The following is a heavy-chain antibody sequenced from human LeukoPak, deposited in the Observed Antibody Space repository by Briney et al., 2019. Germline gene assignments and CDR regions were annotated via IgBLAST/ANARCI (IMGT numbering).Heavy chain of an antibody. J-gene: IGHJ5*02. CDR3: ARDYCSDDDCLNWFDP. Sequence: SETLSLTCTVSGGSISSSSYYWGWIRQPPGKGLEWIGSIYYSGSTYYNPSLKSRVTISVDTSKNQFSLKMNSVTAADTAVYYCARDYCSDDDCLNWFDPWGQGTPVTVSS. V-gene: IGHV4-39*07. D-gene: IGHD2-15*01. CDR2: IYYSGST. CDR1: GGSISSSSYY.